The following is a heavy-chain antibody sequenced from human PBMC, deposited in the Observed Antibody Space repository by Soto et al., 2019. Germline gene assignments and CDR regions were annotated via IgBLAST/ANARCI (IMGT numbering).Heavy chain of an antibody. Sequence: QVQLQRWGAGLLRPSETLSLTCAVSGGSFRGYYWTWLRQSPGRGLEWIGEINHSGSTNSNPSLKSSLTISVDTSKPPFSMNLTSVTAADAAVYYCARGRGFMSRNALDLWGQGTRVIVSS. CDR2: INHSGST. CDR1: GGSFRGYY. J-gene: IGHJ3*01. CDR3: ARGRGFMSRNALDL. V-gene: IGHV4-34*01.